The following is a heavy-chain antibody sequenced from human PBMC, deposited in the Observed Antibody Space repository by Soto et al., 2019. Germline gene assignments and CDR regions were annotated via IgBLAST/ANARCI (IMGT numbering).Heavy chain of an antibody. Sequence: SVKVSCKASGGTFSSYAISWVRQAPGQGLEWMGGIIPIFGTANYAQKFQGRVTITADESTSTAYMELSSLRSEDTAVYYCARGAGGDFWSGYYPPGYWGQGTLVTVSS. CDR1: GGTFSSYA. CDR3: ARGAGGDFWSGYYPPGY. CDR2: IIPIFGTA. J-gene: IGHJ4*02. D-gene: IGHD3-3*01. V-gene: IGHV1-69*13.